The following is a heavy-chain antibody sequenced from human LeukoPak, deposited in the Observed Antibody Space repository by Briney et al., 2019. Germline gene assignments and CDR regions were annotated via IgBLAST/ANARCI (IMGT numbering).Heavy chain of an antibody. Sequence: SETLSLTCAVYGGSFSGYYWSWIRQPPGKGLEWIGYIYYSGSTNYNPSLKSRVTISVDTSKNQFSLKLSSVTAADTAVYYCARDRSGWYFDLWGRGTLVTVSS. CDR2: IYYSGST. V-gene: IGHV4-59*01. CDR3: ARDRSGWYFDL. CDR1: GGSFSGYY. J-gene: IGHJ2*01. D-gene: IGHD3-3*01.